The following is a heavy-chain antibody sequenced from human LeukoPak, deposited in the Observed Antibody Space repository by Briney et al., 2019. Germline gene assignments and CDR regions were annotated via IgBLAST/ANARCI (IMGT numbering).Heavy chain of an antibody. CDR1: GGSFSGYY. D-gene: IGHD3-22*01. Sequence: SETLSLTCAVYGGSFSGYYWSWIRQPPGKGLEWIGEINHSGSTNYNPSLKSRVTISVDTSKNQFSLKLSSVTAADTAVYYCARDRWLDDSSGRALDYWGQGTLVTVSS. V-gene: IGHV4-34*01. J-gene: IGHJ4*02. CDR2: INHSGST. CDR3: ARDRWLDDSSGRALDY.